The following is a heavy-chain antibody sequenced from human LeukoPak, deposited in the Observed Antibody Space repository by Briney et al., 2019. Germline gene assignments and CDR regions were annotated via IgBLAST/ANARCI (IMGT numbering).Heavy chain of an antibody. CDR1: GYSFTTYW. V-gene: IGHV5-51*01. Sequence: GESLKISCKASGYSFTTYWIGWVRQMPGKGLEWMGIIYPGDSDTRYSPSFQGQVTFSADKSISTAYLLGSSLKASDTAMYYCAKLAGYSHCYPRPHSYYFDYWGQGTLVTVSS. CDR3: AKLAGYSHCYPRPHSYYFDY. D-gene: IGHD5-18*01. J-gene: IGHJ4*02. CDR2: IYPGDSDT.